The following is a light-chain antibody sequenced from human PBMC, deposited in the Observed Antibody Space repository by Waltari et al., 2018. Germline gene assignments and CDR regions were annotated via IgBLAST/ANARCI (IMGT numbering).Light chain of an antibody. CDR2: LNSDGSH. CDR1: SGHSSYA. Sequence: QLVLTQSPSASASLGASVKPTCTLSSGHSSYAIAWHQQQPEKGPRYLMKLNSDGSHSKGDGIPDRFSGSSSGAGRYLTISSLQSEDEAGYYCQTWGTGIHWVFGGGTKLTVL. J-gene: IGLJ3*02. V-gene: IGLV4-69*01. CDR3: QTWGTGIHWV.